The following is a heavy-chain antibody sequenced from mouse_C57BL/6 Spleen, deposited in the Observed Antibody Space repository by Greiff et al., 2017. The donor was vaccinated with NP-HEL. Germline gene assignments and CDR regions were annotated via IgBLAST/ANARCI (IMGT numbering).Heavy chain of an antibody. Sequence: VQLQQPGAELVKPGASVKLSCKASGYTFTEYTIHWVKQRSGQGLEWIGWFYPGSGSINYNEKFKDKATLTADKSSSTVYMELSRLTSEDSAVYFCARGNGYDDYFDYWGQGTTLTVSS. V-gene: IGHV1-62-2*01. CDR1: GYTFTEYT. J-gene: IGHJ2*01. CDR3: ARGNGYDDYFDY. CDR2: FYPGSGSI. D-gene: IGHD2-2*01.